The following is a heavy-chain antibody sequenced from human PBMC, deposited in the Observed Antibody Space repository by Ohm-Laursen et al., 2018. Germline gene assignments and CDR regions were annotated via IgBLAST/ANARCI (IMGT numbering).Heavy chain of an antibody. V-gene: IGHV3-13*04. CDR3: ARLIKESGRGYYYDY. J-gene: IGHJ4*02. CDR1: GFTFSGYD. Sequence: SLRLSCSASGFTFSGYDMHWVRQATGKGLEWVSGIGTVGDTYYIGSVKGRFTISRENAKNSFYLQMNSLRVGDTAVYYCARLIKESGRGYYYDYWGQGTLVTVSS. D-gene: IGHD3-16*01. CDR2: IGTVGDT.